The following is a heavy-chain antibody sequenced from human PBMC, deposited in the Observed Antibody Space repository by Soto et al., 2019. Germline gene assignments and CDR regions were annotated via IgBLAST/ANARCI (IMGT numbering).Heavy chain of an antibody. V-gene: IGHV4-30-2*01. CDR2: IYHSGST. CDR1: GGSISSGGYS. Sequence: SETLSLTCAVSGGSISSGGYSWSWIRQPPGKGLEWIGYIYHSGSTYYNPSLKSRVTISVDRSKNQFSLKLSSVTAADTAVYYWARVSAARPVYFDYWGQGTLVTVSS. J-gene: IGHJ4*02. D-gene: IGHD6-6*01. CDR3: ARVSAARPVYFDY.